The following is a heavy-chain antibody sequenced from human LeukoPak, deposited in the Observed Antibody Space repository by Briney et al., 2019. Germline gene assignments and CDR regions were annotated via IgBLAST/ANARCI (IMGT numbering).Heavy chain of an antibody. CDR1: GGSISSGSYY. D-gene: IGHD5-12*01. CDR3: AREMVDIVATTLDY. J-gene: IGHJ4*02. CDR2: IYTSGST. V-gene: IGHV4-61*02. Sequence: PSQTLSLTCTVSGGSISSGSYYWSWIRQPAGKGLEWIGRIYTSGSTNYNPSLKSRVTISVDTSKNQFSLKLSSVTAADTAVYYCAREMVDIVATTLDYWGQGTLVTVSS.